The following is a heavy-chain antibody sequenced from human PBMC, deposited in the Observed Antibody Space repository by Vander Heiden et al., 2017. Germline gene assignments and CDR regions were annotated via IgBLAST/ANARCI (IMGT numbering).Heavy chain of an antibody. CDR3: ARATAGYSSSWFAVGAFDI. V-gene: IGHV4-30-2*01. D-gene: IGHD6-13*01. Sequence: QLQLQESGSGLVKHSQTLSLTSAVSGGSISSVGYSWSWPRQPPGQGLEWIGYIYHSGSTYYNPSLKSRVTISVDRSKNQFSRKLSSVTAADTAVDYCARATAGYSSSWFAVGAFDIWGQGTMVTVSS. CDR2: IYHSGST. J-gene: IGHJ3*02. CDR1: GGSISSVGYS.